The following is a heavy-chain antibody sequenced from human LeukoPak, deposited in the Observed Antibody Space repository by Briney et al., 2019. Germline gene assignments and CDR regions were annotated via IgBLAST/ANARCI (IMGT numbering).Heavy chain of an antibody. V-gene: IGHV1-69*06. Sequence: SVKVSCKASGGTFSSYAISWVRQAPGQGLEWMGGIIPIFGTANYAQKFQGRVTITADKSTSTAYMELSSLRSEDTAVYYCARDRALVRDLWSPSAFDYWGQGTQVTVSS. CDR3: ARDRALVRDLWSPSAFDY. CDR1: GGTFSSYA. CDR2: IIPIFGTA. D-gene: IGHD3-10*01. J-gene: IGHJ4*02.